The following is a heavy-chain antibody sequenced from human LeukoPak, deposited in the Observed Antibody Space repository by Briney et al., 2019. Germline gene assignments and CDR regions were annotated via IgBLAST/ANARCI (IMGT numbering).Heavy chain of an antibody. Sequence: SETLSLTCTVSGGSISSNSWYWRWLRQPPGKGLEGIGSLCYTGSSYYNPSLKSRVTISVDTSKNQFSLKLSSVTAADTAVYYCARTPIVVVTAIEGYYYGMDVWGQGTTVTVSS. D-gene: IGHD2-21*02. V-gene: IGHV4-39*07. CDR3: ARTPIVVVTAIEGYYYGMDV. CDR2: LCYTGSS. J-gene: IGHJ6*02. CDR1: GGSISSNSWY.